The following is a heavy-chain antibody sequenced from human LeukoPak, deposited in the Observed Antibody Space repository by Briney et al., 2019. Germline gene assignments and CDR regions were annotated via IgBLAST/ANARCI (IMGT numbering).Heavy chain of an antibody. V-gene: IGHV4-59*08. CDR1: GGSISSYY. CDR3: ARSDPAGGWFDP. J-gene: IGHJ5*02. Sequence: PSETLSLTCTVSGGSISSYYWSWIRQPPGKGLEWIGYIYYSGSTNYNPSLKSRVTISVDASKNQFSLKLSSVTAADTAVYYCARSDPAGGWFDPWGQGTLVTVSS. CDR2: IYYSGST.